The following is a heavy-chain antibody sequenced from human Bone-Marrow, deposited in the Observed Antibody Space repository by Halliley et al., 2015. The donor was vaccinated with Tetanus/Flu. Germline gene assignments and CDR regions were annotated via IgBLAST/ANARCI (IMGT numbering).Heavy chain of an antibody. CDR2: ITNYNNNT. D-gene: IGHD5-12*01. CDR3: ARMGSGYYGGGFDT. J-gene: IGHJ3*02. V-gene: IGHV1-18*01. CDR1: GYTFTSHG. Sequence: QLVQSGAEVEKPGAPVRVSCKASGYTFTSHGISWVRLAPGQGLEWMGYITNYNNNTDYGQKFQGRVTMTTDTSTSTAYMERRNLRSDDRAVFYCARMGSGYYGGGFDTWGQGTMVTVSS.